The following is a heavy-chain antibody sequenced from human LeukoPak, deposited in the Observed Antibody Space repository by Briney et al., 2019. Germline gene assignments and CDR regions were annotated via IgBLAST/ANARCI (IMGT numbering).Heavy chain of an antibody. CDR2: IYYSGST. J-gene: IGHJ5*02. D-gene: IGHD1-7*01. V-gene: IGHV4-59*08. Sequence: PSETLSLTCTVSGGSISSYYWSWIRQPPGKGLEWIGYIYYSGSTNYNPSLKSRVTISVDTSKNQFSLKLSSVTAADTAVYYCARGGITGTRWFDPWGQGTLVTVSS. CDR3: ARGGITGTRWFDP. CDR1: GGSISSYY.